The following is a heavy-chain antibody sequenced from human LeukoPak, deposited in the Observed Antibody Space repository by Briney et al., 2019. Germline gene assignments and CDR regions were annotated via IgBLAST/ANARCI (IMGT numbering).Heavy chain of an antibody. CDR1: GYTFTGYY. D-gene: IGHD6-19*01. Sequence: ASVKVSCKASGYTFTGYYLHWVRQAPGQGLEWMGWIRPNSGDTNYAQKFRGRVTMTRDTSISTAYMELSSLRSDDTAVYYCARLASVPGWGQGTLVTVSS. J-gene: IGHJ1*01. V-gene: IGHV1-2*02. CDR2: IRPNSGDT. CDR3: ARLASVPG.